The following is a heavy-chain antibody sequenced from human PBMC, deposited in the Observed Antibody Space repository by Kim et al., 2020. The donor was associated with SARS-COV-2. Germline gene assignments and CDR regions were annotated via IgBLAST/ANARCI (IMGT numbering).Heavy chain of an antibody. J-gene: IGHJ4*02. D-gene: IGHD3-10*01. CDR3: ARPSSSHFDF. CDR1: GFIFRNFG. CDR2: ISNDGTFT. Sequence: GGSLRLSCAASGFIFRNFGIHWVHQAPGKGLEWVAFISNDGTFTTYADSVKGRFTISRDYGENTVYLQMDSLFAGDTALYYCARPSSSHFDFWGQGTLVTVSS. V-gene: IGHV3-33*01.